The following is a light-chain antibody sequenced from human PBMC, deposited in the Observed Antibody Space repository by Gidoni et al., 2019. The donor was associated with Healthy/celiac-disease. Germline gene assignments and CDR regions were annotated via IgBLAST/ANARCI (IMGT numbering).Light chain of an antibody. J-gene: IGKJ3*01. CDR1: QSVSSY. V-gene: IGKV3-11*01. CDR2: DAS. CDR3: QQRSNWPGT. Sequence: EIVLTQSPAPLSLSPGERATLSCRASQSVSSYLAWYQQKPGQAPRLLIYDASNRATGIPARFSGSGSGTDFTLTISSLEPEDFAVYYCQQRSNWPGTFXPXTKVXIK.